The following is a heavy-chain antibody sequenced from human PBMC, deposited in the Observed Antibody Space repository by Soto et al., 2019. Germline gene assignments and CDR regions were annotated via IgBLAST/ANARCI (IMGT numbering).Heavy chain of an antibody. CDR3: ARRGVGRITFGGHNPYGMDV. D-gene: IGHD3-16*01. V-gene: IGHV1-69*01. CDR1: GGTFSSYA. CDR2: IIPIFGTA. J-gene: IGHJ6*02. Sequence: QVQLVQSGAEVKKPGSSVKVSCKASGGTFSSYAISWVRQAPGQGLEWMGGIIPIFGTANYGQKFQGRVTITADESTSTAYMELSSLRSEDTAVYYCARRGVGRITFGGHNPYGMDVWGQGTTVTVSS.